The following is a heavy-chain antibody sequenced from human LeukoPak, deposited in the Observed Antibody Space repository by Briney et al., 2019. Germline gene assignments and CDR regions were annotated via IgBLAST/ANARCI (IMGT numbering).Heavy chain of an antibody. J-gene: IGHJ5*02. Sequence: ASVIVSCKASGYTFSNYGISWLRQAPGQGLEWMGWISAYNGNTNYAQKLQGRVTMTTDTTTSTAYMELRSLRSDDTAVYYCARFHYNPNWFDPWGQGTLVTVSS. D-gene: IGHD3-10*01. CDR2: ISAYNGNT. CDR1: GYTFSNYG. CDR3: ARFHYNPNWFDP. V-gene: IGHV1-18*01.